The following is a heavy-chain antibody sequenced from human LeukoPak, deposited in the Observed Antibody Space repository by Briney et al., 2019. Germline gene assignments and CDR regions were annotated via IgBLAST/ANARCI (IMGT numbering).Heavy chain of an antibody. CDR3: AKDIAAAAGTYIDY. CDR2: ISYDGSNK. CDR1: GFTFSSYG. Sequence: TGGSLILSCAASGFTFSSYGMHWVRQAPGKGLEWVAVISYDGSNKYYADSVKGRFTISRDNSKNTLYLQMNSLRAEDTAVYYCAKDIAAAAGTYIDYWGQGTLVTVSS. J-gene: IGHJ4*02. D-gene: IGHD6-13*01. V-gene: IGHV3-30*18.